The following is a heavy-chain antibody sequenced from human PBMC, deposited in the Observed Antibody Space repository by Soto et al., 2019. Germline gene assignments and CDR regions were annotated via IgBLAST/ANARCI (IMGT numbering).Heavy chain of an antibody. CDR1: GGTFSSYT. Sequence: ASVQVSCKASGGTFSSYTISWVRQAPGQGLEWMGRIIPILGIANYAQKFQGRFTISRDNAKNSLYLQMNSLRAEDTAVYYCARGDYYDSSGPFSDAFDIWGQGTMVTVSS. D-gene: IGHD3-22*01. J-gene: IGHJ3*02. CDR3: ARGDYYDSSGPFSDAFDI. CDR2: IIPILGIA. V-gene: IGHV1-69*02.